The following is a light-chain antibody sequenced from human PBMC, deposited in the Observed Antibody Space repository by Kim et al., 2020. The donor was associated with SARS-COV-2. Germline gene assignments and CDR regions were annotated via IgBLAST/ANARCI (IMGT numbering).Light chain of an antibody. Sequence: PGQSVTISCTGTNNDVGGYNYGSWYQQHPGKAPKLMIYDVSNRPSGVPDRFSGSKSGNTADLTISGLQPEDEADYYCCSFAGSYTVFGGGTQLTVL. V-gene: IGLV2-11*03. CDR3: CSFAGSYTV. J-gene: IGLJ2*01. CDR2: DVS. CDR1: NNDVGGYNY.